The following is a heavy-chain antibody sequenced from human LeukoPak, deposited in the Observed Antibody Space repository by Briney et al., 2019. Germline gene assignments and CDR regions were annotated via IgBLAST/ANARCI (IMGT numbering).Heavy chain of an antibody. CDR3: AKASTYYDILTGGSYNWFDP. D-gene: IGHD3-9*01. V-gene: IGHV3-23*01. CDR2: ISGSGGST. CDR1: GFTFSSYA. J-gene: IGHJ5*02. Sequence: GGSLRLSCAASGFTFSSYATSWVRQAPGKGLEWVSAISGSGGSTYYADSVKGRFTISRDNSKNTLYLQMNSLRAEDTAVYYCAKASTYYDILTGGSYNWFDPWGQGTLVTVSS.